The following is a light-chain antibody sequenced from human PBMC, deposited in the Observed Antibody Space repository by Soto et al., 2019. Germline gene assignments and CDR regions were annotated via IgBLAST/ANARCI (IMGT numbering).Light chain of an antibody. CDR1: QSISTY. CDR2: ATY. V-gene: IGKV1-39*01. Sequence: DIPMTQSPSSLSASVGDRVTITCRASQSISTYLNWYQQKPGRAPRLLIYATYNLHSGVPSSFSGSGSGQECSLAINSLHALDVANDGCQHNYSTPWSLGGGTKMEIK. J-gene: IGKJ4*01. CDR3: QHNYSTPWS.